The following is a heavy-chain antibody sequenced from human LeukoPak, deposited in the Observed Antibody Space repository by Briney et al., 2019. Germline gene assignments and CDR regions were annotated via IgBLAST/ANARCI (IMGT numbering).Heavy chain of an antibody. CDR2: ISSSGRNI. CDR1: GFTFRNYA. V-gene: IGHV3-48*03. Sequence: GRSLRLSCAASGFTFRNYAMHWVRQAPGKGLEWVSYISSSGRNIYYADSVKGRFTISRDNAKNSLYLQMNSLRAEDTAVYYCARDLVQLWSKDFWGQGTLVTVSS. CDR3: ARDLVQLWSKDF. J-gene: IGHJ4*02. D-gene: IGHD5-18*01.